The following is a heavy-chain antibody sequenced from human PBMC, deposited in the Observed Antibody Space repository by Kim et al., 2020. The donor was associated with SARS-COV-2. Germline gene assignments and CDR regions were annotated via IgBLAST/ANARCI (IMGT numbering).Heavy chain of an antibody. V-gene: IGHV4-39*07. CDR3: ARDPILDY. J-gene: IGHJ4*02. CDR2: GST. Sequence: GSTFYNPSLNSRVTISVDTSKNQYSLKLGSVTAADTAVYYCARDPILDYWGQGTLVTVSS.